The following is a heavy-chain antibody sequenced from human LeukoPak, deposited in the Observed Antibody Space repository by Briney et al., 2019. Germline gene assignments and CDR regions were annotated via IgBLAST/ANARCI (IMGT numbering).Heavy chain of an antibody. CDR1: GVSIISSNYY. CDR3: ARRLGSSADGILKYYFDY. Sequence: PSETLSLTCTVSGVSIISSNYYWGWFRQPPGKGLQWIASVFYTGTTRHNPSLKSRVTISVDTSKNEFSLSLSSVTAEDTAMYYCARRLGSSADGILKYYFDYWGQETLDTVSS. CDR2: VFYTGTT. V-gene: IGHV4-39*01. D-gene: IGHD6-13*01. J-gene: IGHJ4*02.